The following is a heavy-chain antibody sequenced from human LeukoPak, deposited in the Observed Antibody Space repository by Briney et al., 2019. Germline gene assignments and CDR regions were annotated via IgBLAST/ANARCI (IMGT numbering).Heavy chain of an antibody. D-gene: IGHD6-13*01. CDR3: ARASSWSAFDI. V-gene: IGHV3-48*03. CDR1: EFTVSSYE. J-gene: IGHJ3*02. CDR2: ISSSGSTI. Sequence: HAGGSLRLSCAASEFTVSSYEMNWVRQAPGKGLEWVSYISSSGSTIYYADSVKGRFTISRDNAKNSLYLQMNSLRAEDTAVYYCARASSWSAFDIWGQGAMVTVSS.